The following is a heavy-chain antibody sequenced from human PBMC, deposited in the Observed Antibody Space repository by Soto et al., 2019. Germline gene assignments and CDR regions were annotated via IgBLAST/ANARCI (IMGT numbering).Heavy chain of an antibody. CDR2: ISGSGGST. Sequence: GGSLRLSCAASGFTFSSFPMSWVRQAPGKGLEWVSAISGSGGSTYYADSVKGRFTISRDNSKNTLYLQMNSLRAEDTAVYYCAKDGGIVVVVAAPGGMDVWGQGTTVTVSS. J-gene: IGHJ6*02. D-gene: IGHD2-15*01. CDR1: GFTFSSFP. V-gene: IGHV3-23*01. CDR3: AKDGGIVVVVAAPGGMDV.